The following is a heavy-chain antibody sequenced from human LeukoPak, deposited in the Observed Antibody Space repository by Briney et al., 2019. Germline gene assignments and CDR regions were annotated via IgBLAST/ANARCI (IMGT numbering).Heavy chain of an antibody. CDR3: ARGRGIMGGYCSSTSCYRALDY. J-gene: IGHJ4*02. V-gene: IGHV4-34*01. CDR1: GGSFSGYY. D-gene: IGHD2-2*02. CDR2: INRSGST. Sequence: PSETLSLTCAVYGGSFSGYYWSWIRQPPGKGLEWIGEINRSGSTNYNPSLKSRVTISVDTSKNQFSLKLSSVTAADTAVYYCARGRGIMGGYCSSTSCYRALDYWGQGTLVTVSS.